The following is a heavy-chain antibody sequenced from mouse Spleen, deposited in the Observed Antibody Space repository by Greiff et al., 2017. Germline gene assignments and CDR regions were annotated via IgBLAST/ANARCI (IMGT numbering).Heavy chain of an antibody. D-gene: IGHD2-1*01. CDR3: ARGIYYGNSYYAMDY. V-gene: IGHV1-39*01. CDR1: GYSFTDYN. J-gene: IGHJ4*01. CDR2: INPNYGTT. Sequence: EVQLQESGPELVKPGASVKISCKASGYSFTDYNMNWVKQSNGKSLEWIGVINPNYGTTSYNQKFKGKATLTVDQSSSTAYMQLNSLTSEDSAVYYCARGIYYGNSYYAMDYWGQGTSVTVSS.